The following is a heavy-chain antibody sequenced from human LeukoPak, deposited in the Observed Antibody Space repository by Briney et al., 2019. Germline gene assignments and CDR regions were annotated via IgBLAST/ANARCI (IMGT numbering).Heavy chain of an antibody. V-gene: IGHV3-9*01. Sequence: GGSLRLSCAASGFSLSSYEMTWVRQAPGKGLEWVSGISWNSGSIGYADSVKGRFTISRDNAKNSLYLQMNSLRAEDTALYYCAKGKTAFFGVVIGYWGQGTLVTVSS. CDR1: GFSLSSYE. D-gene: IGHD3-3*01. CDR2: ISWNSGSI. CDR3: AKGKTAFFGVVIGY. J-gene: IGHJ4*02.